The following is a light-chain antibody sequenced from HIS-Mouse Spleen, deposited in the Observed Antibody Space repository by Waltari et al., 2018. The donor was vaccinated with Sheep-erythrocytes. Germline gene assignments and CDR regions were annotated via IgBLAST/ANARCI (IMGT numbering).Light chain of an antibody. V-gene: IGLV3-10*01. J-gene: IGLJ3*02. CDR2: EDS. Sequence: SYELPQPPSVSVSPEQPARITCSGNALPKKYAYWYQQKSGQAPVLVIYEDSNRPPGIPWGFSGSSSGTMATLTISGAQVEDDADYYCYSTDSSGNHWVFGGGTKLTVL. CDR1: ALPKKY. CDR3: YSTDSSGNHWV.